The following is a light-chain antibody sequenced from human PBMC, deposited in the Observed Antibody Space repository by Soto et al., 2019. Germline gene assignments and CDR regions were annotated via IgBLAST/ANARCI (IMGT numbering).Light chain of an antibody. CDR3: QQYNSYTWT. J-gene: IGKJ1*01. V-gene: IGKV1-5*01. Sequence: DIQLTQSPSTLSASVGDRVTITFRASQSISDWLAWYQQKPGKAPKLLIYDASGLASAVPSRFSGSGSGTEFTLTISSLQPDDFATYYCQQYNSYTWTFGQGTKVDIK. CDR2: DAS. CDR1: QSISDW.